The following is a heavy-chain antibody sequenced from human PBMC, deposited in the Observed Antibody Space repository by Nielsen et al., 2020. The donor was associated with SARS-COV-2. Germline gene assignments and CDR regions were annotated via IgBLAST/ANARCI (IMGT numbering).Heavy chain of an antibody. CDR3: ARDHDYSNYGYYYYCMDV. Sequence: GESLKISCAASGFTFSSYSMNWVRQAPGKGLEWVSSISSSSSYIYYADSVKGRFTISRDNAKNSLYLQMNSLRAEDTSVYYCARDHDYSNYGYYYYCMDVWGQGTTVTVSS. J-gene: IGHJ6*02. CDR1: GFTFSSYS. V-gene: IGHV3-21*01. D-gene: IGHD4-11*01. CDR2: ISSSSSYI.